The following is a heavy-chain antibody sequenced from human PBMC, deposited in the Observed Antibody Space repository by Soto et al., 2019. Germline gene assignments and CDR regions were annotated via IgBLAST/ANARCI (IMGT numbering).Heavy chain of an antibody. CDR3: ARTQGGRIAARLILSGEFDY. CDR1: GFTFSSYA. Sequence: HPGGSLRLSCAASGFTFSSYAMSWVRQAPGKGLEWVSAISGSGGSTYYADSVKGRFTISRDNSKNTLYLQMNSLRAEDTAVYYCARTQGGRIAARLILSGEFDYWGQGTLVTVSS. V-gene: IGHV3-23*01. CDR2: ISGSGGST. D-gene: IGHD6-6*01. J-gene: IGHJ4*02.